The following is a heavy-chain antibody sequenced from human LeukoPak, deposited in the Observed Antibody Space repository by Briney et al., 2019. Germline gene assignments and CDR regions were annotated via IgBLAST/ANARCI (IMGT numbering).Heavy chain of an antibody. CDR3: ARGPGGYSGYDSSFDY. CDR1: GGSISSGGYY. J-gene: IGHJ4*02. CDR2: IYYSGST. V-gene: IGHV4-31*03. Sequence: TLSLTCTVSGGSISSGGYYWSWIRQHPGKGLEWIGYIYYSGSTYYNPSLKSRVTISVDTSKNQFSLKLSSVTAADTAVYYCARGPGGYSGYDSSFDYWGQGTLVTVSS. D-gene: IGHD5-12*01.